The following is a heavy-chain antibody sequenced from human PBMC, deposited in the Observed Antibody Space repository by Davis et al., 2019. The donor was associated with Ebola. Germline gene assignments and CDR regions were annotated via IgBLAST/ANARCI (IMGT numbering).Heavy chain of an antibody. CDR3: ARSRTAYYYYGMDV. Sequence: MPSETLSLTSAVYGESFSGYYWSWIRQPPGKGLEWIGEINHSGSTNYNPSLKSRVTISVDTSKNQFSLKLSSVTAADTAVYYCARSRTAYYYYGMDVWGQGTTVTVSS. CDR2: INHSGST. V-gene: IGHV4-34*01. J-gene: IGHJ6*02. D-gene: IGHD1-14*01. CDR1: GESFSGYY.